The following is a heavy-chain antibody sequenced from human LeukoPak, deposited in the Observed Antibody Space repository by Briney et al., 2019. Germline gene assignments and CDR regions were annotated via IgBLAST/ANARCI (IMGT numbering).Heavy chain of an antibody. V-gene: IGHV3-74*01. D-gene: IGHD2/OR15-2a*01. CDR1: GFTFSSYW. CDR2: INTDGGST. J-gene: IGHJ4*02. Sequence: GGSLRLSCAASGFTFSSYWMHWVRQAPGKGLVWVSRINTDGGSTTYADSVKGRFTISRDNAKNTLYLQMNGLRAEDTAVYYCARALLAPYYFDYWGQGALVTVSS. CDR3: ARALLAPYYFDY.